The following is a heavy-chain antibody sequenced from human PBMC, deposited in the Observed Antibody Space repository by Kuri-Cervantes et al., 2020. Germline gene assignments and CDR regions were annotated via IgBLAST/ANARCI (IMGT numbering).Heavy chain of an antibody. CDR2: INPNSGGT. V-gene: IGHV1-2*02. D-gene: IGHD3-10*01. J-gene: IGHJ4*02. CDR3: ARGRGWFGELIHY. CDR1: GFTFSSYA. Sequence: GESLKISCAASGFTFSSYAMHWVRQAPGQGLEWMGWINPNSGGTNYAQKFQGRVTMTRDTSISTAYMELSRLRSDDTAVYYCARGRGWFGELIHYWGQGTLVTVSS.